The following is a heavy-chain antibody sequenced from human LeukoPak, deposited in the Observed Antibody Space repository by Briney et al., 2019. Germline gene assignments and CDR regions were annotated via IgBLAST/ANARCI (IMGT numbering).Heavy chain of an antibody. CDR1: RGSLRRRRYD. CDR2: MYHSGRT. J-gene: IGHJ4*02. CDR3: ARYTGVNRYYFDH. Sequence: SETLSLTSNVSRGSLRRRRYDWSWLRPPPGKGLEWVTTMYHSGRTCYHASPNSRATISAKTSKSHFSIKLSSVTAAEPAMNYCARYTGVNRYYFDHWGQGNLVTVSS. V-gene: IGHV4-39*02. D-gene: IGHD3-10*01.